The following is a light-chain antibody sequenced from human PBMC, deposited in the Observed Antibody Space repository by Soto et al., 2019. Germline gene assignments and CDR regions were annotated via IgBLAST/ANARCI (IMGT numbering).Light chain of an antibody. CDR3: SSYTYRGSSVYV. V-gene: IGLV2-14*03. CDR1: SSDVGGYDH. J-gene: IGLJ1*01. Sequence: QSVLTQPASVSGSPGQSITISCTGTSSDVGGYDHVSWYQQHPGKAPQVMIYDVITRPSGVSNRFSGSKSGNTASLTISGLQAEDEADYYCSSYTYRGSSVYVFGTGTKLTVL. CDR2: DVI.